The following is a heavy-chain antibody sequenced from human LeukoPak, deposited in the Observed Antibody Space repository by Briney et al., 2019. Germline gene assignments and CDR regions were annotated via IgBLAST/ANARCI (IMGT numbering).Heavy chain of an antibody. CDR2: IYYSGST. J-gene: IGHJ3*02. V-gene: IGHV4-39*01. CDR3: ARHRMIVDDAFDI. Sequence: SETLSLTCTVSGGSISSSSYYWGWIRQPPGTGLEWIGSIYYSGSTYYNPSLKSRVTISVDTSKNQFSLKLSSVTAADTAVYYCARHRMIVDDAFDIWGQGTMVTVSS. D-gene: IGHD3-22*01. CDR1: GGSISSSSYY.